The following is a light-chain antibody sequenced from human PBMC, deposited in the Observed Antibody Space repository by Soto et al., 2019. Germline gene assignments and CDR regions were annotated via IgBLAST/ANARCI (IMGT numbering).Light chain of an antibody. V-gene: IGKV1-39*01. CDR2: SAS. J-gene: IGKJ3*01. CDR1: QSISNY. CDR3: QHVYSIPIT. Sequence: DIQMTQSPSSLSASVGDRITITCRASQSISNYLNWYQQRPGQAPRLLIYSASTLQSGVPSRLRGSGSGTDFSLTISSLQPADFAADYCQHVYSIPITFGPGTKVDLK.